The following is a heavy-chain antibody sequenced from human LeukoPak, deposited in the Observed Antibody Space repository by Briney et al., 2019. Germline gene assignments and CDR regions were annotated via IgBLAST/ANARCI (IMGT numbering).Heavy chain of an antibody. J-gene: IGHJ6*02. CDR1: GGTFSSYA. D-gene: IGHD6-13*01. CDR2: IIPIFGTA. Sequence: GPSVKVSCKASGGTFSSYAISWVRQAPGQGLEWMGGIIPIFGTANYAQKFQGRVTITADESTSTAYMELSSLRSEDTAVYYCARAYIAAAGTYYYYYGMDVWGQGTTVTVSS. CDR3: ARAYIAAAGTYYYYYGMDV. V-gene: IGHV1-69*13.